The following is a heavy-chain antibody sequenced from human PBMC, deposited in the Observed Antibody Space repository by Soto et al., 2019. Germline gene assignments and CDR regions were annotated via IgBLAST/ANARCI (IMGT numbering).Heavy chain of an antibody. V-gene: IGHV3-21*01. Sequence: PGGSLRLSCAASGFIFGIYTMNWVRQAPGKGLEWVSSISNSGTYVTYADTVKGRFTISRDNDRSSLYLEMNRLRDEDTAVYYCARDRCYDGTCYSASDSWGQGTLVTVS. CDR2: ISNSGTYV. D-gene: IGHD2-15*01. J-gene: IGHJ5*01. CDR1: GFIFGIYT. CDR3: ARDRCYDGTCYSASDS.